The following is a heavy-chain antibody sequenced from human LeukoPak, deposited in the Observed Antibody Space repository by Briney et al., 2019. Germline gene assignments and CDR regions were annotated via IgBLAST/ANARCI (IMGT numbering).Heavy chain of an antibody. V-gene: IGHV4-34*01. CDR2: INHSGST. CDR1: GGSFSGYY. Sequence: PSETLSLTCAVYGGSFSGYYWSWIRQPPGKGLEWIGEINHSGSTNYNPSLKSRVTISVDTSKNQFSLKLSSVTAADTAVYYCARAPYYGSGSYYYYYGMDVWGQGTTVTVSS. CDR3: ARAPYYGSGSYYYYYGMDV. J-gene: IGHJ6*02. D-gene: IGHD3-10*01.